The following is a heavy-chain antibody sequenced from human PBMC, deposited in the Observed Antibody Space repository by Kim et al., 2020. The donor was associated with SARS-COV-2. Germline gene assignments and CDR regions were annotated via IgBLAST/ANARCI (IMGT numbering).Heavy chain of an antibody. Sequence: SETLSLTCAVYGGSFSGYYWSWIRQPPGKGLEWIGEINHSGSTNYNPSLKSRVTISVDTSKNQFSLKLSSVTAADTAVYYCARWPPVSSSSRPYGMDVWGQGTTVTVSS. CDR1: GGSFSGYY. D-gene: IGHD6-6*01. CDR3: ARWPPVSSSSRPYGMDV. V-gene: IGHV4-34*01. J-gene: IGHJ6*02. CDR2: INHSGST.